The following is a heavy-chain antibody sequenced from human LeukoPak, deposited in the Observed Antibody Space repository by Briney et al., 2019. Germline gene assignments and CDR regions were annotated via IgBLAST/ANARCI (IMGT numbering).Heavy chain of an antibody. J-gene: IGHJ4*02. CDR2: TYYRSKWYN. Sequence: SQTLSLTCALSGDSLSSNSAAWNWIRQSPARGLEWLGRTYYRSKWYNDYAVSVKSRITINPDTSKNQFSLQLNSVTPEDTAVYYCARAQNVYDSSGYYSDFDYWGQGTLVTVSS. V-gene: IGHV6-1*01. D-gene: IGHD3-22*01. CDR1: GDSLSSNSAA. CDR3: ARAQNVYDSSGYYSDFDY.